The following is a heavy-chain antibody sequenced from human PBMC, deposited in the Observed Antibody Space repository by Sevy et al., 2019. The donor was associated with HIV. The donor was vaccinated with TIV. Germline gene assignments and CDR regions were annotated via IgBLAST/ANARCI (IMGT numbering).Heavy chain of an antibody. CDR3: ARDGGCSSTSRLLYFDC. Sequence: GGSLRLSCAASGFTFSSYTMNWVRQAPGKGLEWVSSITGGSSYIYYADSVKGRFTISRDNAKNSLYRQMNSLRAEDTAVYYCARDGGCSSTSRLLYFDCWGQGSLVTVSS. CDR2: ITGGSSYI. D-gene: IGHD2-2*01. J-gene: IGHJ4*02. V-gene: IGHV3-21*01. CDR1: GFTFSSYT.